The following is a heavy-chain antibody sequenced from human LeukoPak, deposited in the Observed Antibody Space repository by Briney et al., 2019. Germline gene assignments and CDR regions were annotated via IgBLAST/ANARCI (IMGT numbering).Heavy chain of an antibody. Sequence: SETLSLTCTVPGGSISSSSYYWGWIRQPPGKGLEWIGSIYYSGSTYYNPSLKSRVTMSVDTSKNQFSLKLSSVTAADTAVYYCARHRSYCTSTTCYRDWFDPWGQGTLVTVSS. D-gene: IGHD2-2*01. CDR1: GGSISSSSYY. CDR3: ARHRSYCTSTTCYRDWFDP. V-gene: IGHV4-39*01. J-gene: IGHJ5*02. CDR2: IYYSGST.